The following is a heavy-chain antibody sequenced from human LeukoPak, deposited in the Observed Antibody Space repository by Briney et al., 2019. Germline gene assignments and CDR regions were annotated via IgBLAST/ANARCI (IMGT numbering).Heavy chain of an antibody. CDR1: GFTFSSYW. CDR2: IKQDGSEK. Sequence: GASLRLSCAASGFTFSSYWMSWVRQAPGKGLEWVANIKQDGSEKYYVDSVKGRFTISRDNAKNSLYLQMNSLRAEDTAVYYCARGGETYYDFWSGYTGGYFDYWGQGTLVTVSS. D-gene: IGHD3-3*01. V-gene: IGHV3-7*01. J-gene: IGHJ4*02. CDR3: ARGGETYYDFWSGYTGGYFDY.